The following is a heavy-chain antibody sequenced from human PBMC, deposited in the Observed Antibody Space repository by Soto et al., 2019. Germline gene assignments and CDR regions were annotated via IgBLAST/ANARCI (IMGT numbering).Heavy chain of an antibody. D-gene: IGHD2-15*01. CDR1: GYTFINYA. CDR3: ARGGAGYYFDY. V-gene: IGHV1-3*05. Sequence: QVQLVQSGAEEKKPGASVKVSCKASGYTFINYAIHWVRQAPGQRLEWMGWINAGNGDTKYSQKFQGRVTITRDTSANPAYRELSGLRSEGTAVYYCARGGAGYYFDYWGQGTLVTVSS. CDR2: INAGNGDT. J-gene: IGHJ4*02.